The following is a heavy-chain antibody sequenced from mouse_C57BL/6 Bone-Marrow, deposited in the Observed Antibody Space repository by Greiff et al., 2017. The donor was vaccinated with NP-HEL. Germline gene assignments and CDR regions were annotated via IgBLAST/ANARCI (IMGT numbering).Heavy chain of an antibody. J-gene: IGHJ4*01. CDR3: AREGGLRRRTYAMDY. D-gene: IGHD2-4*01. CDR1: GFTFSDYY. V-gene: IGHV5-16*01. CDR2: INYDGSST. Sequence: EVKLVESEGGLAQPGSSMKLSCTTSGFTFSDYYMAWVRQVPEKGLDWVANINYDGSSTYYLDSLKSRFIISRDNAKNILYLQMSSLKSEDTATYYCAREGGLRRRTYAMDYWGQGTSVTVSS.